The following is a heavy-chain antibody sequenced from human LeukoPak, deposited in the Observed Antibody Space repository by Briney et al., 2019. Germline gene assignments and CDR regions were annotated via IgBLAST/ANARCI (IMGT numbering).Heavy chain of an antibody. Sequence: PGGSLRLSCAASGFTFSRYQMNWVRQAPGRGLEWGSYISSNGSTIYYADSVTGRFTISRDNAKNSLYLQMDSLRAEDTAAYYWAMRGDYWGQGTLVTVSS. V-gene: IGHV3-48*03. CDR1: GFTFSRYQ. CDR2: ISSNGSTI. J-gene: IGHJ4*02. CDR3: AMRGDY.